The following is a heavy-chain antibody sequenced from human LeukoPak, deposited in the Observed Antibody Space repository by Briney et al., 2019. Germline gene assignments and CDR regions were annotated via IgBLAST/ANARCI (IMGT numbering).Heavy chain of an antibody. V-gene: IGHV1-2*02. J-gene: IGHJ3*02. Sequence: GASLTDSSMPSGYTFTGSYMHWVRPAPGQGLERMAWINAFSEGSNYAPTLQSRVTMTRDTSINTAYMKMTRLRSDDTAVYYCARDSGYISGWGKTDASDIWGQETMVIVSS. CDR3: ARDSGYISGWGKTDASDI. D-gene: IGHD6-19*01. CDR2: INAFSEGS. CDR1: GYTFTGSY.